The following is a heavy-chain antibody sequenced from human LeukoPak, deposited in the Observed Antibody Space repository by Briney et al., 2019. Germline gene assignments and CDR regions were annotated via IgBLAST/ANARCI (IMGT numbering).Heavy chain of an antibody. Sequence: GGSLRLSRAASGFTFSSYSMNWVRQAPGKGLEWVSSISSSSSYIYYADSVKGRFTISRDNSKNTLYLQMNSLRAEDTAVYYCAKDILTGSAFDIWGQGTMVTVSS. J-gene: IGHJ3*02. CDR3: AKDILTGSAFDI. D-gene: IGHD3-9*01. CDR1: GFTFSSYS. CDR2: ISSSSSYI. V-gene: IGHV3-21*04.